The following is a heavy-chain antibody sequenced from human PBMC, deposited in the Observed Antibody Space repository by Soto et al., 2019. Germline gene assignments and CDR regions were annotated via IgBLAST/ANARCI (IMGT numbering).Heavy chain of an antibody. CDR1: GFTFSSYW. D-gene: IGHD1-26*01. CDR3: VRDDVGVGIDY. V-gene: IGHV3-74*03. J-gene: IGHJ4*02. Sequence: GGSLRLSCAASGFTFSSYWMHWVRQVPGKGQVWVSHIDSDGNYTTYAETVKGRFTISRDNAKNTVYLQMNSLRAEVTAVYYCVRDDVGVGIDYWGLGTLVTVSS. CDR2: IDSDGNYT.